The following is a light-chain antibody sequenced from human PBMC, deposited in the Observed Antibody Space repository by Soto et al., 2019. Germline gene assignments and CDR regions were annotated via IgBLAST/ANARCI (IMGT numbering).Light chain of an antibody. J-gene: IGKJ5*01. CDR2: DAS. Sequence: ESVFTQSPATLALSPGERATLSCRAGQNIGTSLVWSQQEPGQSPRLLIYDASHRATGVPARFSGSGSGTDFTLTISSLEPEDFAVYYCQQRSVWPITFGQGPRLEIK. V-gene: IGKV3-11*01. CDR3: QQRSVWPIT. CDR1: QNIGTS.